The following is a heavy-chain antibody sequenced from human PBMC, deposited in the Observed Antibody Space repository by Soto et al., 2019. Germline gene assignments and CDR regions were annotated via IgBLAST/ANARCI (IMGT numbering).Heavy chain of an antibody. CDR1: GFTFSSYG. CDR3: AQDRFRIHSWYFDL. CDR2: ISYDGSNK. Sequence: QVQLVESGGGVVQPGRSLRLSCAASGFTFSSYGMHWVRQAPGKGLEWVAVISYDGSNKYYADSVKGRFTISRDNSKNTLYLQMNSLRAEDTAVYYCAQDRFRIHSWYFDLWGRGTLVTVSS. J-gene: IGHJ2*01. D-gene: IGHD5-18*01. V-gene: IGHV3-30*18.